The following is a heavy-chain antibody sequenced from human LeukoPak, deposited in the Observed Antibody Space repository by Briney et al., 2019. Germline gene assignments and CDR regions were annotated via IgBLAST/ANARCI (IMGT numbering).Heavy chain of an antibody. CDR3: ARWFTSGRGFFDY. CDR1: GFTFSHYS. Sequence: PGGSLRLSCAASGFTFSHYSMNWVRQAPGQGLEWVSYISSSSTIIYYADSVKGRFTISRDNAKNSLYLQMNSLRYEDTAVYYCARWFTSGRGFFDYWGQGILVTVSS. J-gene: IGHJ4*02. V-gene: IGHV3-48*02. D-gene: IGHD6-19*01. CDR2: ISSSSTII.